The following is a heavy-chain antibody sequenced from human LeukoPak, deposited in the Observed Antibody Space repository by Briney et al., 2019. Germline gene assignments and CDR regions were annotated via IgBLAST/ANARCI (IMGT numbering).Heavy chain of an antibody. Sequence: GGSLRLSCAASGFTFSSYWMHWVRQAPGKGLEWVSRINSDGSRTNYADSVKGRFTISRDNAKNTLYLQMNSLRAEDTAVYYCARRIAAAAAPYYLDYWGQGTLVTVSS. J-gene: IGHJ4*02. CDR2: INSDGSRT. CDR1: GFTFSSYW. D-gene: IGHD6-13*01. CDR3: ARRIAAAAAPYYLDY. V-gene: IGHV3-74*01.